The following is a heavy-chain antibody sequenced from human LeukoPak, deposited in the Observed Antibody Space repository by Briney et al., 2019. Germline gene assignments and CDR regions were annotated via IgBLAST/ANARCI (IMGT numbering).Heavy chain of an antibody. Sequence: PGGSLRLSCAASGFTFSSYAMSWVHQAPGKGLEWVSAISGSGGSTYYADSVKGRFTISRDNSKNTLYLQMNSLRAEDTAVYYCAKDRSYYEEGGEAGKAFDIWGQGTMVTVSS. J-gene: IGHJ3*02. D-gene: IGHD3-22*01. CDR3: AKDRSYYEEGGEAGKAFDI. CDR2: ISGSGGST. V-gene: IGHV3-23*01. CDR1: GFTFSSYA.